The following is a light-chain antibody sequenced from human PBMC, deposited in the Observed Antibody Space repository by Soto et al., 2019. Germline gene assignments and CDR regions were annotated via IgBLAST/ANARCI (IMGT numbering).Light chain of an antibody. CDR1: SSDVGGYNY. CDR3: SSYTSISTREVV. Sequence: QSALTQPASVSGSPGQSITISCTGTSSDVGGYNYVSWYQLHPGKAPKLMIYEVSNRPSGVSHRFSGSKSGNTASLTISGLQAEDEADYYCSSYTSISTREVVFGGGTKVTVL. V-gene: IGLV2-14*01. CDR2: EVS. J-gene: IGLJ2*01.